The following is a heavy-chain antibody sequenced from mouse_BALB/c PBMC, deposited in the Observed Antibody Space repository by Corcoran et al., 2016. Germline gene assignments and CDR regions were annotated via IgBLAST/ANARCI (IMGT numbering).Heavy chain of an antibody. Sequence: QIQLVQSGPELKKPGETVKISCKASGYTFTNYGMNWVTQAPGKGLKWMGGINTYTGEPTYADAFKGRFAFSLETSASNAYLQLNNLKNEDTATYFCARVTHYIDYWGQGTTLTVSS. J-gene: IGHJ2*01. D-gene: IGHD2-13*01. CDR1: GYTFTNYG. CDR3: ARVTHYIDY. V-gene: IGHV9-3-1*01. CDR2: INTYTGEP.